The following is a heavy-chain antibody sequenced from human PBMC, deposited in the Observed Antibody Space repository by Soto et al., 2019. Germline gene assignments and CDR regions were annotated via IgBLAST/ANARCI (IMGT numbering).Heavy chain of an antibody. CDR1: GGSFSGYY. V-gene: IGHV4-4*07. D-gene: IGHD1-1*01. CDR3: VRDGTKNLRDWFDL. CDR2: IYATGSS. Sequence: PSETLSLTCAVYGGSFSGYYWSWIRQPPGKGLEWIGRIYATGSSDYNPSLKSRITISVDMSKKQFSLTLRSVTAADTAMYYCVRDGTKNLRDWFDLWGQGILVTAPQ. J-gene: IGHJ5*02.